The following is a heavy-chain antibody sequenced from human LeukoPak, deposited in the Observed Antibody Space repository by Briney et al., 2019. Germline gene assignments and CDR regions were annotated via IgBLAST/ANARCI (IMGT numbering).Heavy chain of an antibody. D-gene: IGHD2-21*01. J-gene: IGHJ4*02. V-gene: IGHV3-23*01. CDR2: ISGSGGST. CDR3: ARLKGERSLFEY. CDR1: GFTFSSYA. Sequence: GGSLRLSCAASGFTFSSYAMGWVRQAPGKGLEWVSAISGSGGSTYYADSVKGRFTISRDNAKNSLYLQMNSLRAEDTAVYYCARLKGERSLFEYWGQGTLVTVSS.